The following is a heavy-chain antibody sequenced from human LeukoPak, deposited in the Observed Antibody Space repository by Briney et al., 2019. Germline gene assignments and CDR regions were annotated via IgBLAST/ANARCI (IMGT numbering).Heavy chain of an antibody. CDR1: GGSVSSGNYY. CDR2: IYYSGST. D-gene: IGHD2-2*01. V-gene: IGHV4-61*01. CDR3: ARVPAAPRLYMDV. Sequence: SETLSLTCIVSGGSVSSGNYYWSWIRQPPGKGLEWIGYIYYSGSTNYNPSLKSRVTISVDTSKNQFSLKLNSVTAADTAVYYCARVPAAPRLYMDVWGQGTTVIVSS. J-gene: IGHJ6*02.